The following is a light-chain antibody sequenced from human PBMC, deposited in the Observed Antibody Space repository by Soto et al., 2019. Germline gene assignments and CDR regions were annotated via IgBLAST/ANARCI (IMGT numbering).Light chain of an antibody. V-gene: IGKV1-39*01. J-gene: IGKJ4*01. CDR1: QSISSW. CDR2: AAS. Sequence: DIQMTQSPSTLSASGGERVTITCRASQSISSWLAWYQQKSGKAPKLLIYAASSLQSGVPSRFSGSGSGTDFTLTISSLQPEDFATYYCQQSYSTPLTFGGGTKVDIK. CDR3: QQSYSTPLT.